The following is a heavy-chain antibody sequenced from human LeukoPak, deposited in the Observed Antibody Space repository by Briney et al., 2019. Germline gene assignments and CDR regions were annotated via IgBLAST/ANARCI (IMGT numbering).Heavy chain of an antibody. CDR3: ARIAHSVLLWFGGSKPYNWFDP. CDR1: GFTFSSYE. CDR2: ISSSGSTI. V-gene: IGHV3-48*03. Sequence: GGSLRLSCAASGFTFSSYEMNWVRQAPGKGLEWVSYISSSGSTIYYADSVKGRFTISRDNAKNSLYLQMNSLRAEDTAVYYCARIAHSVLLWFGGSKPYNWFDPWGQGTLVTVSS. D-gene: IGHD3-10*01. J-gene: IGHJ5*02.